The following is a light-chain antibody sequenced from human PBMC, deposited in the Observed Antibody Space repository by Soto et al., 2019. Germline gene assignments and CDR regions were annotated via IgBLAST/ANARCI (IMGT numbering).Light chain of an antibody. V-gene: IGKV3D-20*02. J-gene: IGKJ1*01. CDR3: HQRQRWPRT. CDR2: AAS. Sequence: EIVLTQSPGSLSLSPGEGAALSCRASQTISKSNLAWYQQKPGQPPRLLVYAASSRATGIPARFSGSGSGTDFTLTISRLEPEDFAIYYCHQRQRWPRTFGQGTKVEIK. CDR1: QTISKSN.